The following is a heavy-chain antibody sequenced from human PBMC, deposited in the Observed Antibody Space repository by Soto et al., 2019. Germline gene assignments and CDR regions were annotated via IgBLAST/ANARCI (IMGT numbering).Heavy chain of an antibody. D-gene: IGHD3-10*01. J-gene: IGHJ4*02. CDR3: ASIPGGPPLRYFDY. Sequence: GGSLRLSCAASGFTFSSHSMNWVRQAPGKGLEWVSSISSSGGYIYYADSLEGRFAISRDNAKNSLYLQMNSLRAEDTAVYYCASIPGGPPLRYFDYWGQGTLVTVSS. CDR1: GFTFSSHS. CDR2: ISSSGGYI. V-gene: IGHV3-21*01.